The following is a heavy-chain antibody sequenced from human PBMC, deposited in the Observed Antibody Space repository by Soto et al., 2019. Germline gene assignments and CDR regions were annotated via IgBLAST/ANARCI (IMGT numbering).Heavy chain of an antibody. CDR2: IIPIFGTP. D-gene: IGHD2-2*01. V-gene: IGHV1-69*12. CDR3: ARDVWRDPDCISTRCYYNWFDP. J-gene: IGHJ5*02. Sequence: QVQLVQSGAEVKKPGSSVKASCKASGGTFSIYGISWVRQAPGQGLEWMGGIIPIFGTPNYAQQVQGRVTIMADESTSTASMELSSMRSEDTAVYYCARDVWRDPDCISTRCYYNWFDPWGQGTLVTVSS. CDR1: GGTFSIYG.